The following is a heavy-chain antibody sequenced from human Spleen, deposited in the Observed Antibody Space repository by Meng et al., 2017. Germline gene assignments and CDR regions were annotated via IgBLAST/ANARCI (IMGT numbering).Heavy chain of an antibody. CDR2: INPGGVST. CDR3: AREKSPGHFDY. Sequence: QVHLVQSGAEVRRPGSSVKVSCKASGYTYTHHGIGWVRHAPGQGLEWVGTINPGGVSTNYALNFQGRLSMTRDTSTSTVYMELSSLRSEDTAVYYCAREKSPGHFDYWGQGTLVTVSS. V-gene: IGHV1-46*01. J-gene: IGHJ4*02. CDR1: GYTYTHHG.